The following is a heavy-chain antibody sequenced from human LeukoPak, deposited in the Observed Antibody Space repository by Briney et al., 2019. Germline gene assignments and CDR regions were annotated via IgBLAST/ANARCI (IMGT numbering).Heavy chain of an antibody. CDR3: ARERQNYYGSGSYYSPGMNWFDP. D-gene: IGHD3-10*01. Sequence: SVTVSCKASGGTFSSYAISWVRQAPGQGLEWMGRIIPIFGTANYAQKFQGRVTITTDESTSTAYMELSSLRSEDTAVYYCARERQNYYGSGSYYSPGMNWFDPWGQGTLVTVSS. CDR1: GGTFSSYA. CDR2: IIPIFGTA. J-gene: IGHJ5*02. V-gene: IGHV1-69*05.